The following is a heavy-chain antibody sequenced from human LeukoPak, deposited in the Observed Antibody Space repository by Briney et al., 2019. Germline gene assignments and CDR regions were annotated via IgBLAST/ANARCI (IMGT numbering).Heavy chain of an antibody. J-gene: IGHJ6*02. CDR2: ITTTRSTYI. CDR3: ARNLVGARPGGSLYYYGMDV. D-gene: IGHD1-26*01. V-gene: IGHV3-21*01. CDR1: GFTFSSYS. Sequence: GGSLRLSCAASGFTFSSYSMNWVRQAPGKGLELVSSITTTRSTYIYYADSVKGRFTISRDNAKNSLFLQMSSLRADDTAVYYCARNLVGARPGGSLYYYGMDVWGQGTTVTVSS.